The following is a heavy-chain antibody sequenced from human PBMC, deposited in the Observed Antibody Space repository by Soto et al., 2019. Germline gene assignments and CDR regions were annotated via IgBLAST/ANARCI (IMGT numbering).Heavy chain of an antibody. CDR1: GYTFTSYY. Sequence: GGSVKVSCKASGYTFTSYYMHWVRQAPGQGLEWMGIINPSGGSTRYAQKFQGRVTMTRDTSTSTVYMELSSLRSEDTAVYYCARGLIYDSSGYYFDYWGQGTLVTVSS. D-gene: IGHD3-22*01. CDR3: ARGLIYDSSGYYFDY. V-gene: IGHV1-46*01. CDR2: INPSGGST. J-gene: IGHJ4*02.